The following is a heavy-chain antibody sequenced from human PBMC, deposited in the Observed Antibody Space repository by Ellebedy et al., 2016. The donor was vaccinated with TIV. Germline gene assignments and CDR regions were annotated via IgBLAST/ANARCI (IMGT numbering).Heavy chain of an antibody. CDR3: VRGDILTGYSFDY. V-gene: IGHV3-13*01. CDR1: GFTLSSYD. D-gene: IGHD3-9*01. CDR2: IGSGGDT. J-gene: IGHJ4*02. Sequence: GGSLRLSXAASGFTLSSYDMHWVRQTTGKGLEWVSAIGSGGDTYYRGSVKGRFTISRENAKNSLFLHMDSLRAGDTAMYYCVRGDILTGYSFDYWGQGTLVTVSS.